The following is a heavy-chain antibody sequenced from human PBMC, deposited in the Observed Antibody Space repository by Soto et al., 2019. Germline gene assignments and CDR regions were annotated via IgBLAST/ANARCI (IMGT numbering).Heavy chain of an antibody. D-gene: IGHD3-16*01. CDR1: GFTFTSSA. Sequence: VASVKVSCKASGFTFTSSAVQWVRQAPGQGLEWMGWISAYNGNTNYAQKLQGRVTMTTDTSTSTAYMDLRSLTSDDTAVYYCARDRVAGIWGDAFDIWGQGTMVTVSS. J-gene: IGHJ3*02. CDR3: ARDRVAGIWGDAFDI. V-gene: IGHV1-18*01. CDR2: ISAYNGNT.